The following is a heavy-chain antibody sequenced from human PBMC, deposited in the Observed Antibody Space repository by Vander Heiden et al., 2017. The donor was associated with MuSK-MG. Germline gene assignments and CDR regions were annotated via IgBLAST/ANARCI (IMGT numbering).Heavy chain of an antibody. CDR3: VLVTPYYFDY. V-gene: IGHV3-7*01. D-gene: IGHD2-21*01. Sequence: ELQLVESGGGLVQPGWSLRLSCAASGFTFSDYWMTWVRQAPGKGLEWVATIKQDASEKYYVDSVKGRFTISRDNTKKSLFLQMNSLRGEDTAIYYCVLVTPYYFDYWGKGTLVTVS. CDR2: IKQDASEK. CDR1: GFTFSDYW. J-gene: IGHJ4*02.